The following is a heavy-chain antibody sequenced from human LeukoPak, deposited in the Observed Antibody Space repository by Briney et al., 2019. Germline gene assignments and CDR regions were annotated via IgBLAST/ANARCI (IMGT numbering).Heavy chain of an antibody. CDR2: STAYNGNT. D-gene: IGHD2-21*02. CDR3: ARDAPRDCGGDCYPPAFDY. J-gene: IGHJ4*02. V-gene: IGHV1-18*01. Sequence: GASVKVSCKASGYSFTSCGISCVRQAPGQWLELMGWSTAYNGNTNYAQTLQGRVTMTTDTSTSTAYMELRSLRSDDTAVYYCARDAPRDCGGDCYPPAFDYWGQGTLVTVSS. CDR1: GYSFTSCG.